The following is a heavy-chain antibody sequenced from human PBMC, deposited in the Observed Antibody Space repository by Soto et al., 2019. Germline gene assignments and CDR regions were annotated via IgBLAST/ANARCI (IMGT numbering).Heavy chain of an antibody. CDR3: ARGTCGDCISTSWSQYYDFWSGYCNHGMDV. D-gene: IGHD3-3*01. J-gene: IGHJ6*02. V-gene: IGHV3-11*01. CDR2: ISSSGSTI. CDR1: GFTFSDYY. Sequence: GGSLRLSCAASGFTFSDYYMSWIRQAPGKGLEWVSYISSSGSTIYYADSVKGRFTISRDNAKNSLYLQMNSLRAEDTAVYYCARGTCGDCISTSWSQYYDFWSGYCNHGMDVWGQGTTVTVSS.